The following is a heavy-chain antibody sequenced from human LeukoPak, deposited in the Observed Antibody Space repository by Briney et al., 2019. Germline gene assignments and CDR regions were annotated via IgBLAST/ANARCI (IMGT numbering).Heavy chain of an antibody. Sequence: PSETLSLTCAVYGGSFSGYYWSWIRQPPGKGLEWIGKINHSGSTNYNPSLKSRVTISVDTSKNQFSLKLSSVTAADTAVYYCARVEVVPAARDFDYWGQGTLVTVSS. D-gene: IGHD2-2*01. V-gene: IGHV4-34*01. J-gene: IGHJ4*02. CDR3: ARVEVVPAARDFDY. CDR2: INHSGST. CDR1: GGSFSGYY.